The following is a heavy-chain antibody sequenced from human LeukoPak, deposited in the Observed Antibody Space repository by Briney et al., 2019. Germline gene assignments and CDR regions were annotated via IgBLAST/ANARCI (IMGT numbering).Heavy chain of an antibody. CDR3: ARGLTYSSGWYVALDY. D-gene: IGHD6-19*01. CDR1: GYTFTGYY. J-gene: IGHJ4*02. CDR2: INPNSGGT. Sequence: GASVKVSCKASGYTFTGYYMHWVRQAPGQGLEWMGWINPNSGGTNYAQKFQGRVTMTRDMSISTAYMELSSLRSEDTAVYYCARGLTYSSGWYVALDYWGQGTLVTVSS. V-gene: IGHV1-2*02.